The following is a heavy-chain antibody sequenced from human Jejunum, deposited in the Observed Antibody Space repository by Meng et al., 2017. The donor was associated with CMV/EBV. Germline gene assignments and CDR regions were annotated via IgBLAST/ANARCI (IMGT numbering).Heavy chain of an antibody. V-gene: IGHV3-23*01. Sequence: CAASGFTFSNYAMSWVRQAPGKGLEWVSGIVVTTGNTYYADSVNGRFTISRDNSKNTLYLQMNSLRGEDTAVYYCAEDETAGYGYFDYWGQGALVTVSS. D-gene: IGHD5-12*01. CDR3: AEDETAGYGYFDY. J-gene: IGHJ4*02. CDR1: GFTFSNYA. CDR2: IVVTTGNT.